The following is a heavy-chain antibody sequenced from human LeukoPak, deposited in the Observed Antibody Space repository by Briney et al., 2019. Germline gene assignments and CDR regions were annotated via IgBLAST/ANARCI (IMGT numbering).Heavy chain of an antibody. Sequence: SETLSLTCAVYGGSFSGYYWSWIRQPPGKGLEWIGYIYYTGSTNYNPSLKSRVTISIDTSKNQFSLKVTSVTAADTAVYYCARGPGSGYYYVDYWGQGTLVTVPS. CDR2: IYYTGST. D-gene: IGHD3-22*01. CDR1: GGSFSGYY. J-gene: IGHJ4*02. CDR3: ARGPGSGYYYVDY. V-gene: IGHV4-59*01.